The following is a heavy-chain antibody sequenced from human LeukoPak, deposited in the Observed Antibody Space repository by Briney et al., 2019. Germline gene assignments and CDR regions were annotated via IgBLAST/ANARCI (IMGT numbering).Heavy chain of an antibody. CDR3: AKPAYDSSGYAFDY. D-gene: IGHD3-22*01. V-gene: IGHV3-30*18. CDR2: ISYDGSNK. Sequence: GGSLRLSCSASGFTFSSCAMHWVRQAPGKGLEWVAVISYDGSNKYYADSVKGRFTISRDNSKNTLYLQMNSLRAEDTAVYYCAKPAYDSSGYAFDYWGQGTLVTVSS. CDR1: GFTFSSCA. J-gene: IGHJ4*02.